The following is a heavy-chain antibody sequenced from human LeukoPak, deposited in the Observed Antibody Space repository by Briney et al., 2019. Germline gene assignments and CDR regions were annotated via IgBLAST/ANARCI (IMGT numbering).Heavy chain of an antibody. CDR3: ARVGDDIGGYFDY. CDR1: SGSISSYY. Sequence: PSGTLSLTCTVPSGSISSYYWSWIRQPPGKGLEWIGYIYYSGSTNYNPSLKSRVTISVDTSKNQFSLKLSSVTAADTAVYYCARVGDDIGGYFDYWGQGTLVTVSS. J-gene: IGHJ4*02. V-gene: IGHV4-59*01. CDR2: IYYSGST. D-gene: IGHD1-26*01.